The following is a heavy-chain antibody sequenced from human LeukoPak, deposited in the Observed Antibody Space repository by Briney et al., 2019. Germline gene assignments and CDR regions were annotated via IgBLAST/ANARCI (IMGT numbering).Heavy chain of an antibody. Sequence: GGSLRLSCAASGFTFSSYGMHWVRQAPGKGLEWVTVISYDGSNKYCADSVKGRFTISRDNSKNTLYLQMNSLRAEDTAVYYCAKDPYYYDSSGYYYGGGSFDYWGQGTLVTVSS. D-gene: IGHD3-22*01. CDR1: GFTFSSYG. V-gene: IGHV3-30*18. CDR2: ISYDGSNK. CDR3: AKDPYYYDSSGYYYGGGSFDY. J-gene: IGHJ4*02.